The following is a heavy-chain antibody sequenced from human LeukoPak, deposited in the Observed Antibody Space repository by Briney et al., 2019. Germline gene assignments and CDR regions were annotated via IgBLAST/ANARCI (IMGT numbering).Heavy chain of an antibody. Sequence: GGSLRLSCAASGFTFRNYGMNWVRQAPGKGLEWVSVIYSGGSTYYADSVKGRFTISRDNSKNTLYLQMDSLRAEDTAVYYCAREAYSGSTNWFDPWGQETLVTVSS. CDR3: AREAYSGSTNWFDP. V-gene: IGHV3-53*01. CDR2: IYSGGST. J-gene: IGHJ5*02. D-gene: IGHD1-26*01. CDR1: GFTFRNYG.